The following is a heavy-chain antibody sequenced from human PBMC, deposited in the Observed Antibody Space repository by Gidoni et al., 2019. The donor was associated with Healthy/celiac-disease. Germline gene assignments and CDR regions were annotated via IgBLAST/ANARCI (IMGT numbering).Heavy chain of an antibody. CDR2: ISGSGGST. V-gene: IGHV3-23*01. D-gene: IGHD2-21*02. CDR1: GFTFSSYA. CDR3: AKGVTLHHDAFDI. J-gene: IGHJ3*02. Sequence: EVQLLESGGGLVQPGGSLRLSCAASGFTFSSYAMSWVRQAPGKGLEWVSAISGSGGSTYYADAVKGRFTISRDNSKNTLYLQMNSLRAEDTAVYYCAKGVTLHHDAFDIWGQGTMVTVSS.